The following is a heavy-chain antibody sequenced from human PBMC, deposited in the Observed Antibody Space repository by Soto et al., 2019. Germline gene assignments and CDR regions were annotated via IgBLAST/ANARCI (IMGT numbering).Heavy chain of an antibody. J-gene: IGHJ4*02. Sequence: QVQLVQSGAEEKKPGASVKVSCKASGYTFTSYAMHWVRQAPGQRLEWMGGINAGNGNTKNSQKFQGRVNITRDTTASTANMELSSLRSEDTAVYYCARACVVVAAPGYWGQGTLVTVSS. V-gene: IGHV1-3*05. D-gene: IGHD2-21*02. CDR1: GYTFTSYA. CDR2: INAGNGNT. CDR3: ARACVVVAAPGY.